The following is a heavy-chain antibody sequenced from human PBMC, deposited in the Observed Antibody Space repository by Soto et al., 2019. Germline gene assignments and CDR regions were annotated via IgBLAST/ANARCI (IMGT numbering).Heavy chain of an antibody. CDR1: GYTFTSYG. J-gene: IGHJ4*02. D-gene: IGHD5-12*01. CDR3: ARAIDGYNDRYYFDD. Sequence: ASVKVSCKASGYTFTSYGISWVRQAPGQGLEWMGWISAYNGNTNYAQKLQGRVTMTTDTSTSTAYMELRSLRSDDTAVYYCARAIDGYNDRYYFDDWGQGTLVTVSS. V-gene: IGHV1-18*01. CDR2: ISAYNGNT.